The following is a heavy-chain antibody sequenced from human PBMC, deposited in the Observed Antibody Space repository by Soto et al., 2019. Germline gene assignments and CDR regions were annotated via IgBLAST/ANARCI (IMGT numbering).Heavy chain of an antibody. J-gene: IGHJ6*02. V-gene: IGHV5-51*01. CDR3: GRLRKRTTVGTSLYYYGMDV. CDR1: GYSFTTYW. D-gene: IGHD4-17*01. CDR2: INPGDSHT. Sequence: RGESLKISCKGSGYSFTTYWIGWVRQMPGKGLEWMGVINPGDSHTRYSPSFQGQVTISGDKSISTAYLQWSSLKASDTAIYYCGRLRKRTTVGTSLYYYGMDVWGQGTTVTVSS.